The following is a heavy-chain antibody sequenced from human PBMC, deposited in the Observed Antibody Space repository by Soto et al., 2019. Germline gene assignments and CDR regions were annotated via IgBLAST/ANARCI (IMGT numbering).Heavy chain of an antibody. V-gene: IGHV3-33*01. D-gene: IGHD6-6*01. Sequence: GESLKISCAASGFTFSSYGMHWVRQAPGKGLEWVAVIWYDGSNKYYADSVKGRFTISRDNSKNTLYLQMNSLRAEDTAVYYCARGRTSSSWAFDIWGQGTMVTVSS. CDR1: GFTFSSYG. J-gene: IGHJ3*02. CDR3: ARGRTSSSWAFDI. CDR2: IWYDGSNK.